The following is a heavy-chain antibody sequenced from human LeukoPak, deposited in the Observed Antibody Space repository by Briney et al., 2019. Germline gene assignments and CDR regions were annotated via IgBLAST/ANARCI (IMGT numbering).Heavy chain of an antibody. D-gene: IGHD3-3*01. J-gene: IGHJ4*02. CDR1: GGTFSSYA. CDR2: IIPIFGTA. CDR3: ASQYYDFRSGYPQ. V-gene: IGHV1-69*13. Sequence: SVTVSCKASGGTFSSYAISWVQQAPGQGLEWMGGIIPIFGTANYAQKFQGRVTITADESTSTAYMELSSLRSEDTAVYYCASQYYDFRSGYPQWGQGTLVTVSS.